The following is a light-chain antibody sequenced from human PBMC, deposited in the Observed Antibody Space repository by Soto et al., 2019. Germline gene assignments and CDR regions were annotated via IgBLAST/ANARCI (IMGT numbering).Light chain of an antibody. CDR1: NIDTKS. Sequence: SYVLTQPPSVSVAPGQTAKIPCAGDNIDTKSMHWYQQRPGQAPVLVVHDDTDRAAGIPARFSGSKSGGTATLTISRVEAGDEADYYCQVWDINTYHVVFSGGTKLTVL. J-gene: IGLJ2*01. CDR3: QVWDINTYHVV. CDR2: DDT. V-gene: IGLV3-21*02.